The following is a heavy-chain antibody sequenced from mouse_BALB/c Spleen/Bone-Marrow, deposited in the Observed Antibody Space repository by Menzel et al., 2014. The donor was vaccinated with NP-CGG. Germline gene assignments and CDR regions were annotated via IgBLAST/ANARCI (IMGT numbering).Heavy chain of an antibody. CDR2: IYPGNDGS. D-gene: IGHD4-1*01. V-gene: IGHV1-77*01. J-gene: IGHJ1*01. Sequence: LVESGPELVKPGTSVKMSCKASGYTFTDFVISWVKQKTGQGPEWIGEIYPGNDGSYYNERFKGKATLTADKSSNTAYMQLSSLTSEDSAVYFCAREGTGTGWYWDVWGAGTTVTVSS. CDR3: AREGTGTGWYWDV. CDR1: GYTFTDFV.